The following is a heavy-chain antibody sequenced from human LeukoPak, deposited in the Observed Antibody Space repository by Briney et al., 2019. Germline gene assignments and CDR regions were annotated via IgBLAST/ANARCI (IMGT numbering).Heavy chain of an antibody. D-gene: IGHD4-17*01. CDR3: AKDEEHDYGDYYFDS. Sequence: GGSLRLSCAASGFAFSSHTINWVRQAPGKGLEWVAVMSFDGSHTYYADSVKGRFTISRDNSKNPLYLQMNSLRAEDTAVYYCAKDEEHDYGDYYFDSWGQRTLVTVS. CDR1: GFAFSSHT. J-gene: IGHJ4*02. V-gene: IGHV3-30*18. CDR2: MSFDGSHT.